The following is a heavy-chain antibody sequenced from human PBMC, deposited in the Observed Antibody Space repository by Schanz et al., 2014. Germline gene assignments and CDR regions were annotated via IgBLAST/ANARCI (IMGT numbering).Heavy chain of an antibody. J-gene: IGHJ4*02. CDR3: ARDRRFFDRDDLYYFDS. Sequence: QVHLVQSGAEVKKPGASVKVSCTASGFNFNNYDINWVRQAPGQGLEWMGWISVYNHNKEYDQKFQGRVTMTTDTSTSTAYMALTDLRSDDTAVYYCARDRRFFDRDDLYYFDSWGQGTLVTASS. CDR2: ISVYNHNK. CDR1: GFNFNNYD. D-gene: IGHD3-3*01. V-gene: IGHV1-18*04.